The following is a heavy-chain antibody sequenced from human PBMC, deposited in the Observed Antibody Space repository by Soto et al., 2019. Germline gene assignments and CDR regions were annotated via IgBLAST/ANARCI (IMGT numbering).Heavy chain of an antibody. J-gene: IGHJ4*02. V-gene: IGHV3-53*01. CDR1: GFTVSSNY. CDR2: IYTDDRT. CDR3: ARDDGSHDRWPNLFDF. Sequence: GGSLRLSCAASGFTVSSNYMSWGRQAPGKGLEWVSVIYTDDRTFYADSVKGRFTISRDNSKNTVYLQMNSLRAEDTAVYYCARDDGSHDRWPNLFDFWGRGTLVTVSS.